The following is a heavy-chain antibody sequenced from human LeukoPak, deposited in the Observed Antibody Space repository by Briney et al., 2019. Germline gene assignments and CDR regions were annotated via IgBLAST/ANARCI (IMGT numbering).Heavy chain of an antibody. CDR3: AKKGQAGTGRNYMDV. CDR1: GLTFYTYA. V-gene: IGHV3-23*01. D-gene: IGHD1-1*01. Sequence: GGSLRLSCAVSGLTFYTYAMSWVRQAPGKRLEWVSIMSSAGGRIEYADSVNGRFTISRDNSRNTVYLHMNSLRAEDTAVYYCAKKGQAGTGRNYMDVWGKGTTVTVAS. CDR2: MSSAGGRI. J-gene: IGHJ6*03.